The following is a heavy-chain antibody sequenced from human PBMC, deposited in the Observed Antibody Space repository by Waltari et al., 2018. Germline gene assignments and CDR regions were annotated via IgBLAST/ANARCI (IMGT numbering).Heavy chain of an antibody. V-gene: IGHV4-34*01. D-gene: IGHD3-10*01. CDR1: GGSFSGYY. Sequence: QVQLQQWGAGLLKPSETLSLTCAVSGGSFSGYYWSWIRQPPGKGLEWIGEINHSGSTNYNPSLKSRVTISVDTSKNQFSLKLSSVTAADTAVYYCARYYYGSGSYPTPFDYWGQGTLVTVSS. J-gene: IGHJ4*02. CDR3: ARYYYGSGSYPTPFDY. CDR2: INHSGST.